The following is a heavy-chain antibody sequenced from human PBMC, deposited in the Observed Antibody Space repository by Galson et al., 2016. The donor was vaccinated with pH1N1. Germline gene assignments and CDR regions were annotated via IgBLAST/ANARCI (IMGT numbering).Heavy chain of an antibody. J-gene: IGHJ4*02. CDR1: ADSVSSNSAA. V-gene: IGHV6-1*01. CDR2: TYYRSKWFY. D-gene: IGHD3-16*01. CDR3: ARHSPGRAVGVFDC. Sequence: CAISADSVSSNSAAWNWIRQSPSRGLEWLGRTYYRSKWFYNYAVSVQGRITINPDTSKNQFSLQLNSVTPEETAVSYRARHSPGRAVGVFDCWGQGTLVTVSS.